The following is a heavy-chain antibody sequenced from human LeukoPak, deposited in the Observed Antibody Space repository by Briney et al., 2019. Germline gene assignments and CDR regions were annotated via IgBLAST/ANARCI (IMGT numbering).Heavy chain of an antibody. CDR2: ISAYNGNT. CDR1: GYTFTSYG. V-gene: IGHV1-18*01. Sequence: ASVKVSCKASGYTFTSYGISWVRRAPGQGLEWMGWISAYNGNTNYAQKLQGRVTMTTDTSTSTAYMELRSLRSDDTAVYYCARLEYYGSGSYHSLNYWGQGTLVTVSS. CDR3: ARLEYYGSGSYHSLNY. J-gene: IGHJ4*02. D-gene: IGHD3-10*01.